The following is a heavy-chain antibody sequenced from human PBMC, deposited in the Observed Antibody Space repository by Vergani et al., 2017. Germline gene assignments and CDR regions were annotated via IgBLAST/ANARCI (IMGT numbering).Heavy chain of an antibody. V-gene: IGHV3-21*01. CDR3: AREGSSSSEVYNWFDP. CDR2: ISSSSTYT. Sequence: EVQLVESGGGLVKPGGSLRLSCAASGFSFSTYSMNWVRQAPGKGLEWVSCISSSSTYTYNANSVKGRFAISRDNARNSMYLQMNSLRAEDTAVYYCAREGSSSSEVYNWFDPWGQGTLVTVSS. J-gene: IGHJ5*02. D-gene: IGHD6-6*01. CDR1: GFSFSTYS.